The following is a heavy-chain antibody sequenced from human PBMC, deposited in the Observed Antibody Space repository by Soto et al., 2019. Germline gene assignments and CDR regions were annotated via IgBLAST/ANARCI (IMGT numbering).Heavy chain of an antibody. J-gene: IGHJ5*02. D-gene: IGHD6-19*01. CDR3: ARWAGTTLINWFDP. V-gene: IGHV5-51*01. Sequence: GESLKISCRGSGYSFTSYWIGLVRQMPGKGLEWMGIIYPGDSDTRYSPSFQGQVTITADKSISTAYLQWSSLKASDTAMYYCARWAGTTLINWFDPWGQGTQVTVSS. CDR2: IYPGDSDT. CDR1: GYSFTSYW.